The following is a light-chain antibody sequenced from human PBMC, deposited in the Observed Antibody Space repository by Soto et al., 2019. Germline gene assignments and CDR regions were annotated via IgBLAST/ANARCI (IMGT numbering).Light chain of an antibody. V-gene: IGKV1-39*01. CDR1: QTIDNF. CDR2: AAT. Sequence: DIQMTQSPSSLSASEGEKVTITCRASQTIDNFLNWYQQKPGKAPKLLIYAATTLKSGVPSRFSGGASGTDFPLTITFLQPEDFATYYCQQSYNIPLTFGPGTKLEI. J-gene: IGKJ2*01. CDR3: QQSYNIPLT.